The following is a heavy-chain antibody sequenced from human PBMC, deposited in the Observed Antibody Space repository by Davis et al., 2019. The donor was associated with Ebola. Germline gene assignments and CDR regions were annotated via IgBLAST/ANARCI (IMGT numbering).Heavy chain of an antibody. CDR2: IIPILGIA. D-gene: IGHD2-2*01. CDR3: ARDLVLGYCSSTSCSSAYYGMDV. Sequence: AASVKVSCKASGGTFSSYAISWVRQAPGQGLEWMGRIIPILGIANYAQKFQGRVTITADKPTSTAYMELSSLRSEDTAVYYCARDLVLGYCSSTSCSSAYYGMDVWGQGTTVTVSS. J-gene: IGHJ6*02. V-gene: IGHV1-69*04. CDR1: GGTFSSYA.